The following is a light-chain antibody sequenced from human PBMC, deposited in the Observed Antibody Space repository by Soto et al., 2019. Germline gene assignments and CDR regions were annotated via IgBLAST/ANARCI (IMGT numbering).Light chain of an antibody. CDR3: KQYNNWPFS. V-gene: IGKV3-15*01. J-gene: IGKJ5*01. Sequence: EIVMTQSPDTLSVSPGERATLTCRAGQGVTTNFAWYQQKSGQSPRLLIYDVSIRATGVQARFSATGSETDFTLTISGLQSGDSAVYFCKQYNNWPFSFGKGTRLEIK. CDR1: QGVTTN. CDR2: DVS.